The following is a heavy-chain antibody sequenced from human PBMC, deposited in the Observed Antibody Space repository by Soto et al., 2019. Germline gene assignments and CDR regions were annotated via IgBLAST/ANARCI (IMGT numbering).Heavy chain of an antibody. CDR2: IYYSGST. CDR3: ASVRIAATWEPG. Sequence: QLQLQESGPGLVKPSETLSLTCTVSGGSISSSSYYWGWIRQPPGKGLEWIGSIYYSGSTYYNPSLKSRVTISVDTSKNQFSLKLSSVTAADTAVYYCASVRIAATWEPGWGQGTLVTVSS. CDR1: GGSISSSSYY. D-gene: IGHD1-26*01. V-gene: IGHV4-39*01. J-gene: IGHJ4*02.